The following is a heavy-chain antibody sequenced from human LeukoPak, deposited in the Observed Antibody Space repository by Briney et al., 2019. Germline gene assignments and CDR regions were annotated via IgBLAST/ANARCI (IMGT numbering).Heavy chain of an antibody. CDR3: ARGRSTPYYYYYYMDV. Sequence: ASVKVSCKASGYTFTTCGISWVRQAPGQGLEWMGWISGYNGDTNYAQKLQGRVTMTTDTSTSTAYMELRSLKSDDTAVYYCARGRSTPYYYYYYMDVRGKGTTVTVSS. CDR2: ISGYNGDT. D-gene: IGHD1-14*01. J-gene: IGHJ6*03. V-gene: IGHV1-18*01. CDR1: GYTFTTCG.